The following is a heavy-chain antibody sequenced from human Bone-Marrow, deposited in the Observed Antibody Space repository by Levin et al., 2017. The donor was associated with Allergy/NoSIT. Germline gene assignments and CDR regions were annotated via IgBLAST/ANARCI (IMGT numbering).Heavy chain of an antibody. CDR3: ARNPPVRGCSGGSCYNWFDP. CDR2: IIPIFGTA. CDR1: GGTFSSYA. J-gene: IGHJ5*02. Sequence: ASVKVSCKASGGTFSSYAISWVRQAPGQGLEWMGGIIPIFGTANYAQKFQGRVTITADESTSTAYMELSSLRSEDTAVYYCARNPPVRGCSGGSCYNWFDPWGQGTLVTVSS. D-gene: IGHD2-15*01. V-gene: IGHV1-69*13.